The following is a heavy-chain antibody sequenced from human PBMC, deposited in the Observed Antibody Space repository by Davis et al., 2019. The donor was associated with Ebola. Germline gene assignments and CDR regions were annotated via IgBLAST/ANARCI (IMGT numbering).Heavy chain of an antibody. CDR1: GGSISSSSYY. CDR2: IYYSGST. Sequence: MPSETLSLTCTVSGGSISSSSYYWSWIRQPPGKGLEWIGYIYYSGSTYYNPSLKSRVTISVDTSKNQFSLKLSSVTAADTAVYYCARGALTTGAFDIWGQGTMVTVSS. V-gene: IGHV4-39*01. CDR3: ARGALTTGAFDI. D-gene: IGHD4-11*01. J-gene: IGHJ3*02.